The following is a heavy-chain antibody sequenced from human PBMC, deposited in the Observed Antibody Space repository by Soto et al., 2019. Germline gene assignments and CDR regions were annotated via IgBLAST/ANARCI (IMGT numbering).Heavy chain of an antibody. CDR1: GRSFSGYD. CDR3: ASTPYYYDSSGYPRPFAY. D-gene: IGHD3-22*01. CDR2: ITHSGST. Sequence: SETLSLTCAVDGRSFSGYDWSWIRQPPGKGLEWIGEITHSGSTNYNPSLKSRVTISVDTSKNQFSLKLSSVTAADTAVYYCASTPYYYDSSGYPRPFAYWGQGTLVTVSS. V-gene: IGHV4-34*01. J-gene: IGHJ4*02.